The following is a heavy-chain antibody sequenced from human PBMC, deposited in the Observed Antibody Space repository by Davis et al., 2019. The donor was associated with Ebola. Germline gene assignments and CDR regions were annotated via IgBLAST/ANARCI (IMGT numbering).Heavy chain of an antibody. CDR3: ARVREWLVREGDY. D-gene: IGHD6-19*01. J-gene: IGHJ4*02. CDR2: ISSSSSYI. V-gene: IGHV3-21*01. Sequence: GGSLRLSCAVSGFNFSHYAMSWVRQAPGKGLEWVSSISSSSSYIYYADSVKGRFTISRDNAKNSLYLQMNSLRAEDTAVYYCARVREWLVREGDYWGQGTLVTVSS. CDR1: GFNFSHYA.